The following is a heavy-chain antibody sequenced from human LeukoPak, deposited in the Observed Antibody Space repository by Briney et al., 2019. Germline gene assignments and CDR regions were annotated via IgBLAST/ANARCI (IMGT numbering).Heavy chain of an antibody. CDR2: IYPGDSDS. CDR1: GYSFTKYW. V-gene: IGHV5-51*01. Sequence: RGESLQISCQGFGYSFTKYWIGWVRQVPGKGLEWMGSIYPGDSDSKYSPSFQGQVTFSVDRSISTAYLQWSSLKSSDTAIYYCATSAAAVQNWFDPWGQGTLVTVSS. D-gene: IGHD6-13*01. J-gene: IGHJ5*02. CDR3: ATSAAAVQNWFDP.